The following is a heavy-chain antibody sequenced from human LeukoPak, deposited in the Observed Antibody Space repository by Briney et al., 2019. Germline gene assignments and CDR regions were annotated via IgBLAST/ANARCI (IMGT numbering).Heavy chain of an antibody. CDR1: GGSISSIIYY. D-gene: IGHD3-10*01. CDR3: ARHSRSVDYGSGSYTWDY. V-gene: IGHV4-39*01. CDR2: IYYSGST. Sequence: SSETLSLTCTVSGGSISSIIYYWAWIRQPPGKGLEWIGTIYYSGSTYYNVSLKSRVTISVDTSRNQFSLKLSSVTAADTAVYYCARHSRSVDYGSGSYTWDYWGQGTLVTVSS. J-gene: IGHJ4*02.